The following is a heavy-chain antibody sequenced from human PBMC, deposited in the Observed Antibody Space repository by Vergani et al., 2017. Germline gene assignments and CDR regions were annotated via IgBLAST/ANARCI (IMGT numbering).Heavy chain of an antibody. J-gene: IGHJ6*03. Sequence: QVQLQESGPGVVKPSQTLSLTFAVSGGSISSGDHCWTWIRQRPGKGLEWIGYIFYSGTTYDNPSLRSRLTISVDTSQNQFSLKLRSVTAADTAVYYCARVDTQVPATSHFYYMDVWGKGTTVTVSS. CDR2: IFYSGTT. CDR1: GGSISSGDHC. CDR3: ARVDTQVPATSHFYYMDV. V-gene: IGHV4-31*11. D-gene: IGHD6-25*01.